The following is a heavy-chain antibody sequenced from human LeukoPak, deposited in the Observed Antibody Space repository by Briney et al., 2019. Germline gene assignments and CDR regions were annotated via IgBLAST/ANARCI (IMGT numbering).Heavy chain of an antibody. Sequence: SETLSLTGTVSGGSVGSGSYYWSWIRQPPGKGLEWIGYISYSGRTIYNPSLKSRVTISVDTSKNQFSLKLSSVTAADTAVYYCARATFDSRGYYYEGEYWGQGTLVTVSS. CDR2: ISYSGRT. CDR1: GGSVGSGSYY. J-gene: IGHJ4*02. V-gene: IGHV4-61*01. CDR3: ARATFDSRGYYYEGEY. D-gene: IGHD3-22*01.